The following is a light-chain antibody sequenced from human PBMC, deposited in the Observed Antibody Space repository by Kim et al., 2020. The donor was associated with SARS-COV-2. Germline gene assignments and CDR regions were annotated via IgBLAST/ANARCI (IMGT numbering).Light chain of an antibody. CDR1: RGQRRYA. CDR2: LNSDGSH. V-gene: IGLV4-69*01. Sequence: ASGKRACTLGRGQRRYAIAWHQQQPEKGPRYLMKLNSDGSHSKGDGIPDRFSGSSSGAERYLTISSLQSEDEADYYCQTWGTGTVVFGGGTQLTVL. J-gene: IGLJ2*01. CDR3: QTWGTGTVV.